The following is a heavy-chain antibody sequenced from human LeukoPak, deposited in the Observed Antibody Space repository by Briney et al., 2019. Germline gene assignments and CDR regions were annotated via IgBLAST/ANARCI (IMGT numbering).Heavy chain of an antibody. Sequence: SETLSLTCTVSGGSITDYYWIWIRQPPGKGLEYIGYIYYNGATNYNPSLKSPVTISVDTSKNQFSLNLRSVTAADTAVYYCTRSDYSTYFNYWGPGTLVTVSS. J-gene: IGHJ4*02. D-gene: IGHD2-15*01. CDR3: TRSDYSTYFNY. CDR2: IYYNGAT. CDR1: GGSITDYY. V-gene: IGHV4-59*01.